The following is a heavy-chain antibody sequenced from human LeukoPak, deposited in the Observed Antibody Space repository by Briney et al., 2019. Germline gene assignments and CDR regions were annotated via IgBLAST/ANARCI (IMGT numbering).Heavy chain of an antibody. Sequence: GESLKISFKGSGYSFTSYWIGWVRQLPGKGLEWMGIIYPGDSDTRYSPSFQGQVTISADKSISTAYLQWSSLKASDTAMYYWARASQIGGMATIAAPYYWGQGTLVTVSS. V-gene: IGHV5-51*01. CDR1: GYSFTSYW. CDR3: ARASQIGGMATIAAPYY. CDR2: IYPGDSDT. J-gene: IGHJ4*02. D-gene: IGHD5-24*01.